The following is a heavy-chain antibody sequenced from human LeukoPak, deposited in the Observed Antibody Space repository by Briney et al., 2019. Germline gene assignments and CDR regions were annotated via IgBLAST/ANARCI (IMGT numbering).Heavy chain of an antibody. J-gene: IGHJ4*02. D-gene: IGHD2-2*01. V-gene: IGHV3-7*01. CDR1: GFTFNNYW. CDR2: IRYDGSEK. Sequence: PGGSLRLSCEASGFTFNNYWMSWVRQAPGKGLEWVANIRYDGSEKYYVDSVKGRFTISRDNAKNSLYLQMNSLRAEDTAVYFCARDWYHAIDYWGQGTLVTVSS. CDR3: ARDWYHAIDY.